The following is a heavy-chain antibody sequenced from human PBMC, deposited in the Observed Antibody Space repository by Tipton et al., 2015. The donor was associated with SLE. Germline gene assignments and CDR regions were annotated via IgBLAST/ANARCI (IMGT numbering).Heavy chain of an antibody. CDR1: GGTFSTFA. D-gene: IGHD3-3*01. CDR3: AHSLWSGSYFYWLDP. V-gene: IGHV1-69*01. CDR2: IIPMFGTP. J-gene: IGHJ5*02. Sequence: QLVQSGAEVKKPGSSVTVSCKASGGTFSTFAISWVRQAPGQGLEWMGGIIPMFGTPNYAQDFQGRVTITADESTTTSYMHLSSLRSEDTAIYYCAHSLWSGSYFYWLDPWGQGTLVTVSS.